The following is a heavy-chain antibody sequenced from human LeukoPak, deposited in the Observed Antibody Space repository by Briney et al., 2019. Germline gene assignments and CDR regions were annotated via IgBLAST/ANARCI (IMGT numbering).Heavy chain of an antibody. CDR2: IFSSGTT. CDR1: GGSISGYY. CDR3: ARNYYGSGSYFGY. J-gene: IGHJ4*02. V-gene: IGHV4-4*07. Sequence: PSETLSLTCTVSGGSISGYYWSWIRQPAGKGLEWIGRIFSSGTTNYDPSLKSRVTISVDTSKNQFSLKLSSVTAADTAVYYCARNYYGSGSYFGYWGQGTLVTVSS. D-gene: IGHD3-10*01.